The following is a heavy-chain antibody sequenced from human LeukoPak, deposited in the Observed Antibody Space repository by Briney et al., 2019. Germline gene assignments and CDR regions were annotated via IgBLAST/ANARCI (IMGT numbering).Heavy chain of an antibody. CDR3: AKGGGSSFKGIYFDY. Sequence: GGSLRLSCEASGFTFSTYAMTWVRQAPGKGLEWVAVISYDGSNKYYADSVKGRFTISRDNSKNTLYLQMNSLRAEDTAVYYCAKGGGSSFKGIYFDYWGQGTLVTVSS. D-gene: IGHD4-23*01. V-gene: IGHV3-30*18. CDR2: ISYDGSNK. CDR1: GFTFSTYA. J-gene: IGHJ4*02.